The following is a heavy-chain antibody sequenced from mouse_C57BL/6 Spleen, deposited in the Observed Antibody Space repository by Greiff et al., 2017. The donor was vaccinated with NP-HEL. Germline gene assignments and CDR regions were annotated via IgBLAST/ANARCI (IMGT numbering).Heavy chain of an antibody. J-gene: IGHJ4*01. CDR1: GFTFSSYA. D-gene: IGHD1-1*01. CDR3: TRDHYYGSLYYYAMDY. CDR2: ISSGGDYI. Sequence: EVMLVESGEGLVKPGGSLKLSCAASGFTFSSYAMSWVRQTPEKRLEWVAYISSGGDYIYYADTVKGRFTISRDNARNTLYLQMSSLKSEDTAMYYCTRDHYYGSLYYYAMDYWGQGTSVTVSS. V-gene: IGHV5-9-1*02.